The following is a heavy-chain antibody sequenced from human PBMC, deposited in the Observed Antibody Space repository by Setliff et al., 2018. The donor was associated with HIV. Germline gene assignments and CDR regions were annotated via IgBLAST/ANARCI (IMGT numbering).Heavy chain of an antibody. J-gene: IGHJ3*02. CDR3: ARDRVGSRHDAFEI. Sequence: KASETLSLTCAVSGYYISSGYYWAWIRQPPGKGLEWIGSIYHSGITYYNPSLKSRVTISVDTSKNQFSLKVSSVTAADTAVYYCARDRVGSRHDAFEIWGQGTMVTVS. V-gene: IGHV4-38-2*02. D-gene: IGHD1-26*01. CDR2: IYHSGIT. CDR1: GYYISSGYY.